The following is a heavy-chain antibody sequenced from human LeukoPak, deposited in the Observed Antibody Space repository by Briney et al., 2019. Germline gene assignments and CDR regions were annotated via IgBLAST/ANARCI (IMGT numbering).Heavy chain of an antibody. J-gene: IGHJ4*02. Sequence: SETLSLTCTVSGGSISSGNYYWSWIRKPPGKGLEWIGHIYNSGSTNYSPSLKSRVTISVDTSKNQFSLKLSSVTAADTAVYYCARFKRAGGWSYFDYWGQGTLVTVSS. V-gene: IGHV4-61*01. CDR2: IYNSGST. CDR3: ARFKRAGGWSYFDY. CDR1: GGSISSGNYY. D-gene: IGHD6-19*01.